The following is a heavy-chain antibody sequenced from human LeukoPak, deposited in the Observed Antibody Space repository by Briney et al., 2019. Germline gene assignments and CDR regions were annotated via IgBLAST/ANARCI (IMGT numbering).Heavy chain of an antibody. CDR3: ARCMVRGSLPSNWFDP. V-gene: IGHV1-69*01. D-gene: IGHD3-10*01. CDR1: GGTFSSYA. Sequence: SVKVSCKASGGTFSSYAISWVRQAPGQELEWMGGIIPIFGTANYAQKFQGRVTITADESTSTAYMELSSLRSEDTAVYYCARCMVRGSLPSNWFDPWGQGTLVTVSS. J-gene: IGHJ5*02. CDR2: IIPIFGTA.